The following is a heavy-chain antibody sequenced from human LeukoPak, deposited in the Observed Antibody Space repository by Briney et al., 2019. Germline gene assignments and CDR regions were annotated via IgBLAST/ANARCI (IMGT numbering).Heavy chain of an antibody. CDR3: ARLPTFYYDSSGYHYDY. V-gene: IGHV3-23*01. CDR1: GFTFNNYA. D-gene: IGHD3-22*01. Sequence: GGSLRLSCVASGFTFNNYAMSWVRQAPGKGLEWVSSISGSGPSTDYTDAVKGRFIISRDKSKNTLHLQMNSLRAEDSALYYCARLPTFYYDSSGYHYDYWGQGTLVTVSS. CDR2: ISGSGPST. J-gene: IGHJ4*02.